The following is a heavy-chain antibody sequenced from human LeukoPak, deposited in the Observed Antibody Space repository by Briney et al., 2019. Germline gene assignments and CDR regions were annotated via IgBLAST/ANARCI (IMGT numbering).Heavy chain of an antibody. CDR2: ISGDGGST. V-gene: IGHV3-43*02. CDR1: GFTFDDYA. Sequence: GGSLRLSCAASGFTFDDYAMHWVRQVPGKGLEWVSLISGDGGSTYYADSVKGRLTISRDNSKNSLYLQMNSLSTEDTALYYRAKDLGPSGAGWFDPWGQGTLVTVSP. CDR3: AKDLGPSGAGWFDP. J-gene: IGHJ5*02. D-gene: IGHD4-17*01.